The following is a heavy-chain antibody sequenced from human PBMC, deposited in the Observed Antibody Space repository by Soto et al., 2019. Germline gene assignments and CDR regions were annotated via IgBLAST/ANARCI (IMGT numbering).Heavy chain of an antibody. CDR1: GFTFSTSW. V-gene: IGHV3-33*08. Sequence: VQLVESGGGLVQPGGSLRLSCAASGFTFSTSWMNWVRQAPGKGLEWVAVIWYDGSNKYYADSVKGRFTISRDNSKNTLYLQMNSLRAEDTAVYYCARDRSSGSSYFDYWGQGTLVTVSS. CDR2: IWYDGSNK. CDR3: ARDRSSGSSYFDY. J-gene: IGHJ4*02. D-gene: IGHD1-26*01.